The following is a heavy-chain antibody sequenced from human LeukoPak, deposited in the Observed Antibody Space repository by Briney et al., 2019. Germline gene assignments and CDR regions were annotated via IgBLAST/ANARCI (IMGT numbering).Heavy chain of an antibody. V-gene: IGHV4-38-2*01. CDR1: GYSISSGYY. Sequence: SETLSLTCAVSGYSISSGYYWGWIRPPPGKGLEWIGNIYHSGSTYYNPSLKSRVIISVDTSKNQFSLKLSSVTAADTAVYYCAGYPYGEGGFYPIGLYYWGQVNLVTVSS. J-gene: IGHJ4*02. CDR3: AGYPYGEGGFYPIGLYY. CDR2: IYHSGST. D-gene: IGHD1-1*01.